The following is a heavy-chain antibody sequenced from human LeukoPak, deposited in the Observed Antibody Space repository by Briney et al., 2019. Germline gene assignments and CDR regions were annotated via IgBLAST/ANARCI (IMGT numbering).Heavy chain of an antibody. D-gene: IGHD3-10*01. CDR2: IYYSGST. Sequence: SETLSLTCTVSGGSISSGDYYWSWIRQHPGKGLEWIGYIYYSGSTYYNPSLKSRVTISVDTSKSQFSLKLSSVTAADTAVYYCASAVNSGSYYNNFDYWGQGTLVTVSS. J-gene: IGHJ4*02. CDR3: ASAVNSGSYYNNFDY. CDR1: GGSISSGDYY. V-gene: IGHV4-31*03.